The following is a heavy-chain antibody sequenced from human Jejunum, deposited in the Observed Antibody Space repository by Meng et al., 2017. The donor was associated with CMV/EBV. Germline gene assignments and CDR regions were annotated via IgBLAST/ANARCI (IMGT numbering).Heavy chain of an antibody. V-gene: IGHV3-74*01. Sequence: CVASGFTFSSYWMHWVRQAPGKGLVWVSRINSDESATAYADSVKGRFAISRDNAKNTLYLQVSSLRGEDTAVYYCVRGSWLSGFDSWGQGTLVTVSS. CDR1: GFTFSSYW. D-gene: IGHD3-10*01. CDR2: INSDESAT. CDR3: VRGSWLSGFDS. J-gene: IGHJ4*02.